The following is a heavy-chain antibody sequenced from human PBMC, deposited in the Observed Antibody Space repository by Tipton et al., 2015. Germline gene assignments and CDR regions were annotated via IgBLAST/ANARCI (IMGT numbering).Heavy chain of an antibody. CDR2: INSSGGGT. D-gene: IGHD3-10*01. CDR3: GRRGLDP. J-gene: IGHJ5*02. V-gene: IGHV1-46*01. CDR1: GYSFTSYS. Sequence: QSGPEVKKPGASVKISCKGSGYSFTSYSIHWVRQALGQGLEWMGMINSSGGGTEYAQKFQGRVTMTRDTSTGTVYMELSGLTSEDTAVYYCGRRGLDPWGQGTLVTVSS.